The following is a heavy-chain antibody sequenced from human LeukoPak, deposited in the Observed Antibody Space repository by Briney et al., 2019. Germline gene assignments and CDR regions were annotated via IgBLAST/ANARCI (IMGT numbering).Heavy chain of an antibody. J-gene: IGHJ4*02. CDR3: ARSATGATDSFDY. D-gene: IGHD1-26*01. CDR2: IYYSGST. Sequence: SETLSLTCTVSGGSISSSSYYWGWLRQPPGKGLEWIGSIYYSGSTYYNPSLKSRATISVDTSKNQFSLKLSSVTAADTAVYYCARSATGATDSFDYWGQGTLVTVSS. V-gene: IGHV4-39*01. CDR1: GGSISSSSYY.